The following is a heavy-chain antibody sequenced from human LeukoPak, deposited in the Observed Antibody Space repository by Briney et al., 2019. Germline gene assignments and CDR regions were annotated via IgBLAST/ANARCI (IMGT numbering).Heavy chain of an antibody. V-gene: IGHV1-69*04. CDR1: GGTFSSYA. J-gene: IGHJ4*02. D-gene: IGHD3-22*01. CDR2: IIPILGIA. CDR3: ARSRGYDSSGYYQIY. Sequence: ASVKVSCKASGGTFSSYAISWVRQAPGQGLEWMGRIIPILGIANYAQKFQGRVAITADKSTSTAYMELSSLRSEDTAVYYCARSRGYDSSGYYQIYWGQGTLVTVSS.